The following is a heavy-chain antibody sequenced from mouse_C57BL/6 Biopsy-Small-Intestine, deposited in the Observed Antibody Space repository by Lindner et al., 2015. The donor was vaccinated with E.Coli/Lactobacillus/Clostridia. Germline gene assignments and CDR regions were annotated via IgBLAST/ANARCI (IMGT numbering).Heavy chain of an antibody. CDR1: GGTFSDYA. CDR2: VIPVFGTA. J-gene: IGHJ4*01. CDR3: ATAFHDSGGYYLDY. V-gene: IGHV1-75*01. Sequence: SVKVSCKTFGGTFSDYAVSWVRQGPGQGLEWLGGVIPVFGTATYAQNFQGRVSITVDESTRAIYLDLSGLRSDDTAVYYCATAFHDSGGYYLDYWGQGTLVTVSS. D-gene: IGHD1-1*01.